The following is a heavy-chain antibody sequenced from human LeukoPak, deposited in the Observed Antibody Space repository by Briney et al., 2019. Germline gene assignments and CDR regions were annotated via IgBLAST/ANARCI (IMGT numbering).Heavy chain of an antibody. CDR1: GFTFSNYG. Sequence: PGRSLRLSCAASGFTFSNYGMHWVRQAPGKGLEWAAVISYDGSNKYYADSVKGRFTISRDNSKNTLYLQMNSLRAEDTAVYYCAKEASYCGGDCYSGSDYWGQGTLVTVSS. CDR2: ISYDGSNK. D-gene: IGHD2-21*02. J-gene: IGHJ4*02. V-gene: IGHV3-30*18. CDR3: AKEASYCGGDCYSGSDY.